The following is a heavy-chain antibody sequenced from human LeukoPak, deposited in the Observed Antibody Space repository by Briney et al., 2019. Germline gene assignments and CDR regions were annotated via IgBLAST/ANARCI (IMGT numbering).Heavy chain of an antibody. CDR2: IDPGDSQT. J-gene: IGHJ5*02. V-gene: IGHV5-10-1*01. CDR1: GYNFTTYW. D-gene: IGHD3-22*01. Sequence: GESLKISCQYSGYNFTTYWISWVRQMPGKGLEWMGRIDPGDSQTNYSPSFQGHVTISADKSISTAYLQWSSLKASDTAMYYCARHSSVLNSFDPWGQGTLVTVSS. CDR3: ARHSSVLNSFDP.